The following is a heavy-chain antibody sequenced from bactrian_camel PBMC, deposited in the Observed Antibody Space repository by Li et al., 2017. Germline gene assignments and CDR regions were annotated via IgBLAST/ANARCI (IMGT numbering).Heavy chain of an antibody. CDR2: IDSDGAT. Sequence: VQLVESGGGSVQAGGSLRLSCAAETSIRTFNLYAMGWFRQAPGEEREGVATIDSDGATTYGRSVKGRFTISKDNGKNTLYLQMNDLKPEDTAVYTCAAGPKWAGRTRYAYWGQGTQVTVS. D-gene: IGHD1*01. CDR3: AAGPKWAGRTRYAY. V-gene: IGHV3S53*01. J-gene: IGHJ4*01. CDR1: IRTFNLYA.